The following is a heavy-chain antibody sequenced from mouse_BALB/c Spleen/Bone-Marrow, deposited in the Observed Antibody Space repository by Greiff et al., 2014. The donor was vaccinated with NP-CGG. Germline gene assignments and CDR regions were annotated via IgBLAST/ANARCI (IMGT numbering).Heavy chain of an antibody. CDR3: ARREYYAMDY. CDR1: GFNIKDTY. V-gene: IGHV14-3*02. Sequence: EVQLQQSGAELVKPGASVKLSCTASGFNIKDTYMRWVKQRPEQGLEWIGRIDPANGNTKYDPKFQGKATITADTSSNTAYLQLSSLTSEDTAVYYCARREYYAMDYWGQGTSVTVSS. J-gene: IGHJ4*01. CDR2: IDPANGNT.